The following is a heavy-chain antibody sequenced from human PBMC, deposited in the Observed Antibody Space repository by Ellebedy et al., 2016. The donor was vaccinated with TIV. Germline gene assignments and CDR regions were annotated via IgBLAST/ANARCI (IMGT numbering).Heavy chain of an antibody. V-gene: IGHV5-10-1*01. J-gene: IGHJ4*02. Sequence: GGSLRLXXKGSGYSFTLYWISWVRQVPGKGLEWMGRIDPGDPSGSYTSYSPSFQGHATISLDKSINTAYLQWSSLKASDTAIYYCARHELGENAAFDHWGQGTLVTVSS. CDR1: GYSFTLYW. CDR2: IDPGDPSGSYT. D-gene: IGHD7-27*01. CDR3: ARHELGENAAFDH.